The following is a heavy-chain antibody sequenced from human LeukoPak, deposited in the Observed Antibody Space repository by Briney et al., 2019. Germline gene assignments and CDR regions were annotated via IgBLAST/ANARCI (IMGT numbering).Heavy chain of an antibody. V-gene: IGHV1-69*05. CDR3: ARDGSDYYDSSGYPLDY. Sequence: GASVKVSCKASGGTFNSYAISWVRQAPGQGLEWMGRIIPIFGTANYAQKFQGRVTITTDESTSTAYMELSSLRSEDTAVYYCARDGSDYYDSSGYPLDYWGQGTLVTVSS. D-gene: IGHD3-22*01. J-gene: IGHJ4*02. CDR2: IIPIFGTA. CDR1: GGTFNSYA.